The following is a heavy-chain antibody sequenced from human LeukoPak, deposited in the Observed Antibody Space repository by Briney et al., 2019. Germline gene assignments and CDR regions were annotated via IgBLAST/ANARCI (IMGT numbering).Heavy chain of an antibody. CDR1: GGTFSSYA. V-gene: IGHV1-69*13. Sequence: ASVKVSCKASGGTFSSYAISWVRQAPGQGLEWMGGIIPIFGTANYARKFQGRVTITADESTSTAYMELSSLRSEDTAVYYCARDGPSRSQDTSYWYFDLWGRGTLVTVSS. D-gene: IGHD2-2*01. CDR2: IIPIFGTA. CDR3: ARDGPSRSQDTSYWYFDL. J-gene: IGHJ2*01.